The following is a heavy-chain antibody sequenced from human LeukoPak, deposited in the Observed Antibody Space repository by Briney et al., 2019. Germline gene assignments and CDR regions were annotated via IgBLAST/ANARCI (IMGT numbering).Heavy chain of an antibody. CDR1: GYTFTSYG. CDR2: ISAYNGNT. V-gene: IGHV1-18*01. Sequence: GASVKVSCKASGYTFTSYGISWVRQAPGQGLEWMRWISAYNGNTNYAQKLQGRVTMATDTSTSTAYMELRSLRSDDTAVYYCARDDYYGSSWFDPWGQGTLVTVSS. J-gene: IGHJ5*02. D-gene: IGHD3-10*01. CDR3: ARDDYYGSSWFDP.